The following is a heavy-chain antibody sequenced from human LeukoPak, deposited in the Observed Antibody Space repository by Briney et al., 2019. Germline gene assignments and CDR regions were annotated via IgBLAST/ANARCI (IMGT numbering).Heavy chain of an antibody. CDR3: ARDLQPDDAFDI. J-gene: IGHJ3*02. V-gene: IGHV3-21*01. CDR2: ISSSSSYI. Sequence: GSLRLSCAASGFTFSSYSMNWVRQAPGKGLEWASSISSSSSYIYYADSVKGRFTISRDNAKNSLYLQTNSLRAEDTAVYYCARDLQPDDAFDIWGQGTMVTVSS. CDR1: GFTFSSYS.